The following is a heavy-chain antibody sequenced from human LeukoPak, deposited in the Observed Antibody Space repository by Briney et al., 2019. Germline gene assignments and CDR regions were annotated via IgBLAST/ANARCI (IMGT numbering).Heavy chain of an antibody. CDR3: ARDPGYTSSWHY. CDR1: GFTFSTSW. CDR2: IKHDGSEK. Sequence: HPGGSLRLSCAASGFTFSTSWMTWVRQAPGKGLEFVANIKHDGSEKYYVDSVQGRFTISRDNAKNSLYLQMNSLRAEDTAVYYCARDPGYTSSWHYWGQGTLVIVSS. V-gene: IGHV3-7*01. D-gene: IGHD6-13*01. J-gene: IGHJ4*02.